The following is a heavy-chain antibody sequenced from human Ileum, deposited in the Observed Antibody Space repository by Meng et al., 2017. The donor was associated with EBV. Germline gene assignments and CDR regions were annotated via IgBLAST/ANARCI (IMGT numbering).Heavy chain of an antibody. CDR2: IKHSGST. D-gene: IGHD3-10*01. J-gene: IGHJ4*02. V-gene: IGHV4-34*01. CDR3: ARGNKVSDRGFDY. Sequence: LQWGAGLLQPSETRSLASAGCGGSFSVSYWSLIRQPQGKGLEWIGEIKHSGSTNYNPSLKSRVTISVDTSKNQFSLKLSSVTAADTAVYYCARGNKVSDRGFDYWGQGTLVTVSS. CDR1: GGSFSVSY.